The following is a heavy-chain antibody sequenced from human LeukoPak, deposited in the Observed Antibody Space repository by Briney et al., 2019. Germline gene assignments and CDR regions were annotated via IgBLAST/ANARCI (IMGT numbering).Heavy chain of an antibody. D-gene: IGHD3-22*01. CDR3: ARDGGVYDSSGYYLDY. CDR2: IIPILGTA. V-gene: IGHV1-69*08. J-gene: IGHJ4*02. Sequence: ASVKVSCKASGGTFSSYTISWVRQAPGQGLEWMGRIIPILGTANYAQKFQGRVTITADKSTSTAYMELSSLRSEDTAVYYCARDGGVYDSSGYYLDYWGQGTLVTVSS. CDR1: GGTFSSYT.